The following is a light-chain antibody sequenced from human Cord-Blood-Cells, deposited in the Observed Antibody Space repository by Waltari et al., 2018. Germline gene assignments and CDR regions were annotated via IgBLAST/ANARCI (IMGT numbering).Light chain of an antibody. V-gene: IGKV1-39*01. J-gene: IGKJ1*01. CDR2: AAS. CDR1: QSISSY. CDR3: QQSYSTPQT. Sequence: DIQMTQSPSSLSASVGDRVTITCRASQSISSYLNWYQQKPGKAPKLLIDAASSLQSGVPSRVSGSGSGTDFTLTISSLQPEDFATYYCQQSYSTPQTFGQGTKVEIK.